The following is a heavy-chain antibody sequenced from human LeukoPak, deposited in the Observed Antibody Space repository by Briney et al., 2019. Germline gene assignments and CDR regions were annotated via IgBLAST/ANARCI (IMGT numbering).Heavy chain of an antibody. V-gene: IGHV3-23*01. J-gene: IGHJ1*01. CDR2: ISGSGGST. Sequence: GGSLRLSCAASGFTFSSYAMSCVRQAPGKGLEWVSAISGSGGSTYYADSVKGRFTISRDNAKNSLYLQMNSLRAEDTAVYYCARWDCGGASCRSPYDYWGQGTLVTVSS. CDR1: GFTFSSYA. CDR3: ARWDCGGASCRSPYDY. D-gene: IGHD2-15*01.